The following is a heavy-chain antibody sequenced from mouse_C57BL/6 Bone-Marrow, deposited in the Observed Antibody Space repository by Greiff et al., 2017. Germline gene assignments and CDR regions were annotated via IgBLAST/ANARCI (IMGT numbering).Heavy chain of an antibody. CDR1: GYTFTDYE. CDR2: IDPETGGT. J-gene: IGHJ3*01. CDR3: TRGDWAWFAY. V-gene: IGHV1-15*01. D-gene: IGHD4-1*01. Sequence: QVHVKQSGAELVRPGASVTLSCKASGYTFTDYEMHWVKQTPVHGLEWIGAIDPETGGTAYNQKFKGKDILTADKSSSTAYMELRSLTSEDSAVYYCTRGDWAWFAYWGQGTLVTVSA.